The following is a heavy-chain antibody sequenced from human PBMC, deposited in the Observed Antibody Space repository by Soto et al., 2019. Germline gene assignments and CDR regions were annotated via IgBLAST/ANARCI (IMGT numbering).Heavy chain of an antibody. CDR3: APLTPYCSGGSCYNWFDP. Sequence: GGSLRLSCAASGFTFSSYSMNWVRQAPGKGLEWVSSISSSSSYIYYADSVKGRFTISRDNAKNSLYLQMNSLRAEDTAVYYCAPLTPYCSGGSCYNWFDPWGQGTLVTVSS. D-gene: IGHD2-15*01. J-gene: IGHJ5*02. V-gene: IGHV3-21*01. CDR1: GFTFSSYS. CDR2: ISSSSSYI.